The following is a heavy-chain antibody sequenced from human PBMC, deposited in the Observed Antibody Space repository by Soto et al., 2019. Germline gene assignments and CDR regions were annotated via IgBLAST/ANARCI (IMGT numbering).Heavy chain of an antibody. V-gene: IGHV4-30-2*01. CDR3: ARGPHPVGYGDFFLEY. D-gene: IGHD4-17*01. Sequence: TKSLTCAVSGVKISGGRYSLSWNRQPPGKGLEWIGYIYHSGSTYYNPSLKSRVTISVDRSKNQFSLKLSSVTAADTAVYYCARGPHPVGYGDFFLEYWGQGTLVTVS. CDR1: GVKISGGRYS. CDR2: IYHSGST. J-gene: IGHJ4*02.